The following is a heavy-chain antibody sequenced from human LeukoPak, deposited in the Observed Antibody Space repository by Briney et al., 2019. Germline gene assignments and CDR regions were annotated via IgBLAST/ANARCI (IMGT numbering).Heavy chain of an antibody. V-gene: IGHV3-23*01. D-gene: IGHD3-10*01. CDR2: ISGSGGST. Sequence: GGSLRLSCAASGSTLSSYGMSWVRQAPGKGLEWVSAISGSGGSTYYADSVKGRFTISRDNSKNTLYLQMNSLRAEDTAVYYCAKDPYYYGSGSYVDYWGQGTLVTVSS. J-gene: IGHJ4*02. CDR1: GSTLSSYG. CDR3: AKDPYYYGSGSYVDY.